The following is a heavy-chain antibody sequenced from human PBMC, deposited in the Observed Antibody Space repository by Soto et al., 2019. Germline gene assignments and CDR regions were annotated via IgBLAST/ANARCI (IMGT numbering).Heavy chain of an antibody. CDR2: ISYDGSNK. CDR1: GFTFSSYA. V-gene: IGHV3-30-3*01. D-gene: IGHD6-19*01. Sequence: GGSLRLSCAASGFTFSSYAMHWVRQAPGKGLEWVADISYDGSNKYYADSVKGRFTISRDNSKNTLYLQMNSLRAEDTAVYYCARGEGGWYFVRNYYYGMDVWGQGTTVTVSS. J-gene: IGHJ6*02. CDR3: ARGEGGWYFVRNYYYGMDV.